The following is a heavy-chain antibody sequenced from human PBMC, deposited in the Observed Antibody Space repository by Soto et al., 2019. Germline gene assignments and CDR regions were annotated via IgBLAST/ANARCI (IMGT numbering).Heavy chain of an antibody. D-gene: IGHD3-10*01. CDR3: ARGAMGNYYNDY. Sequence: EVQLVGSGGGLVQSGGSLRLSCAASGFTFSSYWMHWVRQAPGKGLVWVSRIKGDGISTNYADSVKGRFTISRDNAKDTVFLQMNGLSADDTAVYYCARGAMGNYYNDYRGQGTLVTVSS. V-gene: IGHV3-74*01. J-gene: IGHJ4*02. CDR1: GFTFSSYW. CDR2: IKGDGIST.